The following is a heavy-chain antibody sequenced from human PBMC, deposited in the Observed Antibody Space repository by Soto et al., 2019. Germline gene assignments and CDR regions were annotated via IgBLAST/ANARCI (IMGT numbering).Heavy chain of an antibody. J-gene: IGHJ3*02. V-gene: IGHV4-30-2*01. CDR2: TYHSGST. Sequence: PSETLSLTCAVSGGSISSGGYSWSWIRQPPGKGLEWIGYTYHSGSTYYNPSLKSRVTISVDRSKNQFSLKLSSVTAADTAVYYCARTYYYDSSGSPDAFDIWGQGTMVTVSS. D-gene: IGHD3-22*01. CDR3: ARTYYYDSSGSPDAFDI. CDR1: GGSISSGGYS.